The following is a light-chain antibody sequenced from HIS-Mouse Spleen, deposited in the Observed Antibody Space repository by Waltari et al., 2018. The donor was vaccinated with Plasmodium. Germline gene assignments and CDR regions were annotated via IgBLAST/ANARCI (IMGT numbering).Light chain of an antibody. V-gene: IGKV3-15*01. Sequence: IVMTQSPATLSVSPGERATLSSRDSQCVSSNLAWDQQKPGQAPRLLIYGASTRATGIPARFSGSGSGTEFTLTISSLQSEDFAVYYWQQYNNWSFTFGPGTKVDIK. CDR2: GAS. CDR1: QCVSSN. CDR3: QQYNNWSFT. J-gene: IGKJ3*01.